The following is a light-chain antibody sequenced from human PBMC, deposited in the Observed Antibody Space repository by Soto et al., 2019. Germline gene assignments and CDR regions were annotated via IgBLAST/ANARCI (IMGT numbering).Light chain of an antibody. CDR1: QSISTW. Sequence: DIQMTKSPSTLSAYAGDRVTITCRASQSISTWLAWYQQKPGKAPKVLIYDASRFESGVPSRFSGSGFGTEFTLTINSLQPDDFATYYCQQYNSYSGSFGQGAKVDIK. CDR2: DAS. V-gene: IGKV1-5*01. J-gene: IGKJ1*01. CDR3: QQYNSYSGS.